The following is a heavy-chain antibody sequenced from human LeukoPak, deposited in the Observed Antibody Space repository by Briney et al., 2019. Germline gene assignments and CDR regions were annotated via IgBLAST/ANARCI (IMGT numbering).Heavy chain of an antibody. D-gene: IGHD1-26*01. CDR3: AGDFAIVGSMTPRGDGFDV. Sequence: SQTLSLTCAISGDSVSSKNAAWNWIRQSPSRGLEWLGRTYYRSRWYNDYALSVKGRITINPDTSKNQFSLQLTSLTPEDTAVYYCAGDFAIVGSMTPRGDGFDVWGQGTMVTVSS. V-gene: IGHV6-1*01. J-gene: IGHJ3*01. CDR2: TYYRSRWYN. CDR1: GDSVSSKNAA.